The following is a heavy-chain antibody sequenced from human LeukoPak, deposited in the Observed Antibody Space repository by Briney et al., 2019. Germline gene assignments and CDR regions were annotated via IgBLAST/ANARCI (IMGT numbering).Heavy chain of an antibody. V-gene: IGHV4-59*01. CDR3: ARGYCSGGSCPPADWFDP. CDR1: DGSINGYY. J-gene: IGHJ5*02. Sequence: SETLSLTCTVSDGSINGYYWSWIRQSPGKGLESLGYIYYSGSTNYNPSLKSRVTISVDTSKNQFSLKLSSVTAADTAVYYCARGYCSGGSCPPADWFDPWGQGTLVTVSS. D-gene: IGHD2-15*01. CDR2: IYYSGST.